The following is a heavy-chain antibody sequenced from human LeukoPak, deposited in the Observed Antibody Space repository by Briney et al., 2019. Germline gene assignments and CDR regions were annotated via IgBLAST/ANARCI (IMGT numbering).Heavy chain of an antibody. V-gene: IGHV1-18*01. CDR3: ARDSPDRSWYDFTPDAFDI. CDR1: GYTFTSYG. Sequence: ASVKVSCKASGYTFTSYGISWVRQAPGQGLEWMGWISAYNGNTNYAQKLQGRVTMTTDTSTSTAYMELRSLRSDDTAVYYCARDSPDRSWYDFTPDAFDIWGQGTMVTVSS. CDR2: ISAYNGNT. D-gene: IGHD6-13*01. J-gene: IGHJ3*02.